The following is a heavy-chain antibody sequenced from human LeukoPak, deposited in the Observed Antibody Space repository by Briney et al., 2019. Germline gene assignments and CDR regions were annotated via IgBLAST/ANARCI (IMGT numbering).Heavy chain of an antibody. J-gene: IGHJ4*02. CDR3: ARDMGYCSGGSCYGRRYFDY. V-gene: IGHV3-48*03. D-gene: IGHD2-15*01. CDR2: IGGSGRTI. Sequence: GGSLRLSCAASGFTFSSYEMNWVRQAPGKGLEWVSYIGGSGRTIHYADSVKGRFTVSRDNAKNSLYLQMNSLRAEDTAVYYCARDMGYCSGGSCYGRRYFDYWGQRTLVTVSS. CDR1: GFTFSSYE.